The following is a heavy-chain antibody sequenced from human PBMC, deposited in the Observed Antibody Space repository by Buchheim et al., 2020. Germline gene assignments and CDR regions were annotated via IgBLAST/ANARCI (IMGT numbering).Heavy chain of an antibody. V-gene: IGHV3-33*01. CDR2: IWYDGSNK. J-gene: IGHJ4*02. D-gene: IGHD5-18*01. CDR1: GFTFSSYG. CDR3: ARTRGYSYGLYYFDY. Sequence: QVQLVESGGGVVQPGRSLRLSCAASGFTFSSYGMHWVRQAPGKGLEWVAVIWYDGSNKYYADSVKGRFTISRDNSKNTLYLQMNSLRAEDTAVYYCARTRGYSYGLYYFDYWGQGTL.